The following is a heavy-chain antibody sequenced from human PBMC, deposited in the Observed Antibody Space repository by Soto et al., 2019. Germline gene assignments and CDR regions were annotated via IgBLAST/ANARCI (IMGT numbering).Heavy chain of an antibody. CDR3: ARFRGYRAAAGRNWFDP. J-gene: IGHJ5*02. Sequence: PGESLKISCKGSGYSFTSYWIGWVRQMPGKGLEWMGIIYPGDSDTRYSPSFQGQVTISADKSISTAYLQWSSLKASDTAMYYCARFRGYRAAAGRNWFDPWGQGTLVTVSS. D-gene: IGHD6-13*01. CDR2: IYPGDSDT. V-gene: IGHV5-51*01. CDR1: GYSFTSYW.